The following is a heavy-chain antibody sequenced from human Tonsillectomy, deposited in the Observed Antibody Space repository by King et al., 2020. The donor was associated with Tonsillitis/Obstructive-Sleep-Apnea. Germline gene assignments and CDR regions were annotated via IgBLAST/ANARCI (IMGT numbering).Heavy chain of an antibody. CDR3: ARRYCSSSSCFDSMDV. D-gene: IGHD2-2*01. J-gene: IGHJ6*03. CDR2: IYYSGST. V-gene: IGHV4-59*01. CDR1: GGSISSYY. Sequence: QLQESGPGLVKPSETLSLTCTVSGGSISSYYWSWIRQPPGKGLEWIGYIYYSGSTNYNPSLKSRVTISVDTSKNQFSLKLSSVTAADTAVYYCARRYCSSSSCFDSMDVWGKGTAVTVSS.